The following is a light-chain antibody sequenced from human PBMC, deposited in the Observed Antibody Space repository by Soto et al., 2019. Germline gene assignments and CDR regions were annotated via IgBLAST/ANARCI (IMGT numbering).Light chain of an antibody. Sequence: QSVLPQPPSVSAAPGQKVTISCSGSSSNIGNNYVSWYQQLPGTAPKLLIFENNKRPSGIPDRFSASKSGTSATLGITGLQTGDEADYYCGTWDSSLSAYVFGTRTKVTVL. CDR3: GTWDSSLSAYV. CDR1: SSNIGNNY. J-gene: IGLJ1*01. CDR2: ENN. V-gene: IGLV1-51*02.